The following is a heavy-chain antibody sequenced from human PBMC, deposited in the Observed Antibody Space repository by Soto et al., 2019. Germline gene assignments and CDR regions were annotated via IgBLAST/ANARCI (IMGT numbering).Heavy chain of an antibody. D-gene: IGHD3-10*01. J-gene: IGHJ5*02. CDR2: ISSSGSTI. CDR3: ARAATLRMVLSLASNFFDP. V-gene: IGHV3-11*01. CDR1: GFTFSDYY. Sequence: PGGSLRLSCAASGFTFSDYYMSWIRQAPGKGLEWVSYISSSGSTIYYADSVKGRVTISVDTSKNQFSLNLNSVTAADTAVYYCARAATLRMVLSLASNFFDPWGQGTLVTVSS.